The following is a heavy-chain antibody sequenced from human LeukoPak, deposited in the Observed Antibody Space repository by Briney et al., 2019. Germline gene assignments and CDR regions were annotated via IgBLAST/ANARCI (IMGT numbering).Heavy chain of an antibody. D-gene: IGHD3-10*01. Sequence: PGGSLRLSCAASGFTFSSYAMSWVRQAPGKGLEWVSVIYSGGSTYYADSVKGRFTISRDNSKNTLYLQMNSLRAEDTAVYYCARAIPIEYDTMGWFDPWGQGTLVTVSS. CDR1: GFTFSSYA. CDR3: ARAIPIEYDTMGWFDP. CDR2: IYSGGST. J-gene: IGHJ5*02. V-gene: IGHV3-53*01.